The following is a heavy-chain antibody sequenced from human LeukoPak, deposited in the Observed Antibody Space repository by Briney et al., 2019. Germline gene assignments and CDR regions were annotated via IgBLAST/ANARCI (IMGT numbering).Heavy chain of an antibody. D-gene: IGHD6-13*01. V-gene: IGHV4-39*01. CDR1: GGSITDTTYF. CDR3: ARRKVAAEIDY. J-gene: IGHJ4*02. Sequence: SETLSLTCSVSGGSITDTTYFWGWIRQPPGKGLEWIGSIYYRGNTYYSPPLKSRVTLFVDTSKNQFSLKLTSVTAADPAIYYCARRKVAAEIDYWGQGTLVTVSS. CDR2: IYYRGNT.